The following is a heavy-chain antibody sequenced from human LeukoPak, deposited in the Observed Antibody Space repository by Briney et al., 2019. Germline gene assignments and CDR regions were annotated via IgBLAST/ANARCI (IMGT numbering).Heavy chain of an antibody. CDR1: GYTFASYD. D-gene: IGHD6-13*01. CDR3: ATIYKLAAAVHFDY. CDR2: MNPNSGDT. Sequence: ASVKVSCKASGYTFASYDINWVRQATGQGLEWMGWMNPNSGDTGYAQKFQGRITMTRNTSINTAYMELSSLRSEDTAVYYCATIYKLAAAVHFDYWGQGTLVTVSS. J-gene: IGHJ4*02. V-gene: IGHV1-8*01.